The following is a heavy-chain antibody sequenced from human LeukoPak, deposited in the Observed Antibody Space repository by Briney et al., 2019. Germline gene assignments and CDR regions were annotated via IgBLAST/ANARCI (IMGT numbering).Heavy chain of an antibody. CDR2: IIPIFGTA. J-gene: IGHJ6*03. D-gene: IGHD1-14*01. CDR3: ARGRMEVNHKYYYYYYYMDV. CDR1: GGTFSSYA. Sequence: SVKVSCKTSGGTFSSYAISWVRQAPGQGLEWMGGIIPIFGTANYAQKFQGRVTITADESTSTAYMELSSLRSEDTAVYYCARGRMEVNHKYYYYYYYMDVWGKGTTVTISS. V-gene: IGHV1-69*13.